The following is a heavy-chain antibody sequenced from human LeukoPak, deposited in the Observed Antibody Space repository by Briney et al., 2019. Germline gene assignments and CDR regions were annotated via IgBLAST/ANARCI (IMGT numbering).Heavy chain of an antibody. CDR1: GGSISSSSYY. CDR2: IYYSGST. V-gene: IGHV4-39*07. CDR3: ANIPPGYSSGWTDY. Sequence: PSETLSLTCTVSGGSISSSSYYWGWIRQPPGKGLEWIGSIYYSGSTYYNPSLKSRVTISVDTSKNQFSLKLSSVTAADTAVYYCANIPPGYSSGWTDYWGQGTLVAVPS. D-gene: IGHD6-19*01. J-gene: IGHJ4*02.